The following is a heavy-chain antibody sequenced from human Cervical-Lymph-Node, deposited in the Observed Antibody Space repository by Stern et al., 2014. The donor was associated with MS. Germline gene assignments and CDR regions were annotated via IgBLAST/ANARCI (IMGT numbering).Heavy chain of an antibody. V-gene: IGHV1-69*18. CDR2: IDAIVEKS. CDR1: GATFSTNG. D-gene: IGHD4-23*01. Sequence: QVQLVESGAEVKKPGSSVKVSCKVSGATFSTNGIRWVRQGPGQGLEWMRTIDAIVEKSNYAQKFRGRVSITADESTNTAYMELTSLTSEDTGVYYCAREHHGGNFAAWGQGTLVTVSS. CDR3: AREHHGGNFAA. J-gene: IGHJ5*02.